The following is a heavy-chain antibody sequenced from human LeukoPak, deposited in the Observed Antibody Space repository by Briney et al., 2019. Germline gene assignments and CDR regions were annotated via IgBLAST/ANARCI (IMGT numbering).Heavy chain of an antibody. CDR3: ARRRGYSYGFLLGDFDY. V-gene: IGHV2-5*02. D-gene: IGHD5-18*01. CDR2: IYWDDDK. CDR1: GFSLSTSGVG. J-gene: IGHJ4*02. Sequence: SGPTLVNPTQTLTLTCTFSGFSLSTSGVGVGWIRQPPGKALEWLALIYWDDDKRYSPSLKSRLTITKDTSKNQVVLTMTNMDPVDTATYYCARRRGYSYGFLLGDFDYWGQGTLVTVSS.